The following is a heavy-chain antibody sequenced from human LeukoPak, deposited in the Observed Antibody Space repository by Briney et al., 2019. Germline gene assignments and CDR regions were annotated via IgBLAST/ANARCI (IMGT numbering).Heavy chain of an antibody. CDR3: VRDDVSP. J-gene: IGHJ5*02. Sequence: ASVKVSCKASGYTFTVYYIHWVRQAPGQGLEWMGWINPNSGGTNYAQNFQGRVTMTRDTSISTAHLELSGLRSDDTAVYYCVRDDVSPWDQGTLVTVSS. CDR2: INPNSGGT. V-gene: IGHV1-2*02. CDR1: GYTFTVYY.